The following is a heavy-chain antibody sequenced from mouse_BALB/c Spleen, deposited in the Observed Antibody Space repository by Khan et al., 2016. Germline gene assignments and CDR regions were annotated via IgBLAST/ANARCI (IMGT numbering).Heavy chain of an antibody. Sequence: VQLQESGPSLVQPSQSLSINCIVSGFSLTTYAVHWVRQSPGKGLEWLGVIWGGGTTDYNAAFMYRLSITKDNSKSQVFFQMNSLQSDDTARDYCAKVDYVDSDGAWFAYWGQGSLVTVST. V-gene: IGHV2-5-1*01. D-gene: IGHD2-13*01. CDR1: GFSLTTYA. CDR2: IWGGGTT. CDR3: AKVDYVDSDGAWFAY. J-gene: IGHJ3*01.